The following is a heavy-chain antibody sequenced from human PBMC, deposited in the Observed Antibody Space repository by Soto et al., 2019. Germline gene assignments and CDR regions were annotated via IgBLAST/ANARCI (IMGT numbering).Heavy chain of an antibody. CDR2: ISAYNGNT. J-gene: IGHJ4*02. V-gene: IGHV1-18*01. CDR3: ARDAAAGLNDS. CDR1: GYTFTSYG. Sequence: GASVKVSCKASGYTFTSYGISWVRQAPGQGLEWMGWISAYNGNTKYAQKFQGRVTMTTDTSTSTAYMEVRSLRSDDTAVYYCARDAAAGLNDSWGQGTLVTVSS. D-gene: IGHD6-13*01.